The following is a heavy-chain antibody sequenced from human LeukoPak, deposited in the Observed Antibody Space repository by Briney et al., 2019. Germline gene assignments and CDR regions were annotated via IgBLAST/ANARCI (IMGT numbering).Heavy chain of an antibody. J-gene: IGHJ3*02. CDR2: IYPGDSDT. CDR3: ARLRIQLWPGVAFDI. V-gene: IGHV5-51*01. CDR1: GSSFTSYW. D-gene: IGHD5-18*01. Sequence: GASLQISCEGSGSSFTSYWIGWVRPLPGKGLEGMGIIYPGDSDTRYSPSFQGQVTISADKSISTAYLQWNSLKASDTAMYYCARLRIQLWPGVAFDIWGQGTMVTVSS.